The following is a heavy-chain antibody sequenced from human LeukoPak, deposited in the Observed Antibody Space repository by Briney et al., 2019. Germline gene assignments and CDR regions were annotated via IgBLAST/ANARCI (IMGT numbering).Heavy chain of an antibody. J-gene: IGHJ5*02. CDR3: ARVGLSSTGWFDP. Sequence: PGRSLRLSCAASGFTFDDYAMHWVRQAPGKGLEWVSGISWNSGSIGYADSVKGRFTISRDNSKNTLYLQMNSLRAEDTAVYYCARVGLSSTGWFDPWGQGTLVTVSS. D-gene: IGHD2-2*01. V-gene: IGHV3-9*01. CDR1: GFTFDDYA. CDR2: ISWNSGSI.